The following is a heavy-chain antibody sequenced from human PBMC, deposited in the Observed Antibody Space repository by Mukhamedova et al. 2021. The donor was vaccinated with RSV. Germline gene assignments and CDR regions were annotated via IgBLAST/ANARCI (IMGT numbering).Heavy chain of an antibody. Sequence: GSTYYADSVKGRFTISRHNSKNTLYLQMNSLRAEDTAVYYCARKRGSSGLNWLDPWGQGTLVTVSS. CDR2: GST. CDR3: ARKRGSSGLNWLDP. D-gene: IGHD1-26*01. V-gene: IGHV3-53*04. J-gene: IGHJ5*02.